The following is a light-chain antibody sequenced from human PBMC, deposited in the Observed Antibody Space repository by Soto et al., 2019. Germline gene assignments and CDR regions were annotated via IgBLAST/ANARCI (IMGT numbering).Light chain of an antibody. Sequence: EIVLTQSPGTLSLSPGERVTLSCRASQSVCNSYLAWYQQKPGQAPRLLIYGASSRATGIPDRFSGSGSGTDFTLTISRLELEDFAVYYCQQYCSSPLTFGGGPRWRSN. CDR2: GAS. J-gene: IGKJ4*01. CDR3: QQYCSSPLT. V-gene: IGKV3-20*01. CDR1: QSVCNSY.